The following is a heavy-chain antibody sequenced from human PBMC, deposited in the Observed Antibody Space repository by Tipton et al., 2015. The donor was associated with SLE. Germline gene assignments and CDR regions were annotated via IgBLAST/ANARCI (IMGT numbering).Heavy chain of an antibody. CDR3: ARDLTGEAAFDI. J-gene: IGHJ3*02. CDR2: IYHSGGT. V-gene: IGHV4-39*07. D-gene: IGHD7-27*01. CDR1: GGSISSGGYY. Sequence: LRLSCTVSGGSISSGGYYWGWIRQPPGKGLEWIGSIYHSGGTYYNPSPKSRVTISVDTSKNQFSLKLSSVTAADTAVYYCARDLTGEAAFDIWGQGTMITVSS.